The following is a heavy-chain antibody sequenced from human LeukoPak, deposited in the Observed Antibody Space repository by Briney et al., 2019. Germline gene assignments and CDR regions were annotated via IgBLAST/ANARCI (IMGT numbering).Heavy chain of an antibody. D-gene: IGHD1-26*01. J-gene: IGHJ4*02. CDR3: AREPLIQEPYYFDY. CDR2: IWYDGSNK. Sequence: PGGSLRLSCAASGFTFSSYGMHWVRQAPGKGLEWVAVIWYDGSNKYYADSVKGRFTISRDNPKNTLYLQMNSLRAEDTAVYYCAREPLIQEPYYFDYWGQGTLVTVSS. CDR1: GFTFSSYG. V-gene: IGHV3-33*01.